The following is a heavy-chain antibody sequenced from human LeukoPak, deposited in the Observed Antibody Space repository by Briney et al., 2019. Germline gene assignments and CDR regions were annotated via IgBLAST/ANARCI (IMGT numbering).Heavy chain of an antibody. J-gene: IGHJ4*02. CDR1: AFAFSNHA. Sequence: GGSLRLSCTASAFAFSNHAMSWVRQAPGKGLEWVSAISGSGGSTYYADSVKGRFTISRDNSKNTLYLQMNSLRAEDTAVYYCAKVPALTMSPDYWGQGTLVTVSS. CDR3: AKVPALTMSPDY. CDR2: ISGSGGST. D-gene: IGHD3-10*02. V-gene: IGHV3-23*01.